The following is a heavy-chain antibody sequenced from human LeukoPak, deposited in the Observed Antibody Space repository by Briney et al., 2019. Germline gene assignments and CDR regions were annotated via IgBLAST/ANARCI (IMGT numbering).Heavy chain of an antibody. CDR2: ISGSGGST. CDR3: AKDPLLSPSWDYYYYMDV. CDR1: GFTFSSYA. J-gene: IGHJ6*03. V-gene: IGHV3-23*01. D-gene: IGHD1-26*01. Sequence: GGSLRLSCAASGFTFSSYAMSWVRQAPGKGLEWVSAISGSGGSTYYADSVKGRFTISRDNSKNTLYLQMNSLRAEDTAVYYCAKDPLLSPSWDYYYYMDVWGKGTTVTVSS.